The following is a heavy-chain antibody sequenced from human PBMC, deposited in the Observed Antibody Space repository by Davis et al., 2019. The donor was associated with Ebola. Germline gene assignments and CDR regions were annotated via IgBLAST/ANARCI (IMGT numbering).Heavy chain of an antibody. Sequence: SETLSLTCTVSGGSISSYYWSWIRQPPGKGLEWIGYIYYSGSTNYNPSLKSRVTISVDTSKNQFSLKLSSVTAADTAVYYCARQGLGYCSSTSCYWGAFDIWGQGTMVTVSS. J-gene: IGHJ3*02. CDR1: GGSISSYY. D-gene: IGHD2-2*01. V-gene: IGHV4-59*08. CDR2: IYYSGST. CDR3: ARQGLGYCSSTSCYWGAFDI.